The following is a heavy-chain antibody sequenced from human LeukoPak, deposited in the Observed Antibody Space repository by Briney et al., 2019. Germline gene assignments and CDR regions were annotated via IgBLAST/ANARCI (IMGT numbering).Heavy chain of an antibody. V-gene: IGHV3-30*04. CDR1: GFTFSSYA. J-gene: IGHJ4*02. CDR2: ISYDGSNK. CDR3: ARDSSSHLPYSFDS. Sequence: GWALRLSCAGSGFTFSSYAMHWVRQAPGKGLEWVGVISYDGSNKYYADSVNGRLTTSRDNSKHTLYLQMTSLRAEDTAVYYRARDSSSHLPYSFDSWGPGTLVTLSS.